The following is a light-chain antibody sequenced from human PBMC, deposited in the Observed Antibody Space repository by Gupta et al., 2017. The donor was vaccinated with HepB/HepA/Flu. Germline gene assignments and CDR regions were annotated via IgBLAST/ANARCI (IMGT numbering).Light chain of an antibody. CDR3: QQYHNWPRT. J-gene: IGKJ1*01. Sequence: EIVMTHSPAPLSVSPGERATLSCRASQSVSSNLAWYQQKPGQAPRLLIYGASTRATGIPARFSGSGSGTEFTLTISSLESEDFAVYYCQQYHNWPRTFGQGTKVEIK. V-gene: IGKV3-15*01. CDR1: QSVSSN. CDR2: GAS.